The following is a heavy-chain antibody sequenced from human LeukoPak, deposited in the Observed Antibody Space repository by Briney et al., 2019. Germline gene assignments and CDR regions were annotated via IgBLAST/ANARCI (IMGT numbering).Heavy chain of an antibody. D-gene: IGHD5-12*01. CDR2: ISSSSSYI. V-gene: IGHV3-21*01. CDR1: GFTFSSYG. J-gene: IGHJ5*02. Sequence: GGSLRLSCAASGFTFSSYGMHWVRQAPGKGLEWVASISSSSSYIYYADSVKGRFTISRDNAKNSLYLQMNSLRADDTAVYYSARDFLDSGHGDWFDPWGQGTLVTVSS. CDR3: ARDFLDSGHGDWFDP.